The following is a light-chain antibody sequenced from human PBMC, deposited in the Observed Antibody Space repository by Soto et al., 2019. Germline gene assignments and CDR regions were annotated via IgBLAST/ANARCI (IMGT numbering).Light chain of an antibody. CDR2: GAS. J-gene: IGKJ1*01. V-gene: IGKV3-20*01. CDR1: QSVSSSY. CDR3: QQYGIWPPT. Sequence: ENVLTHSPGTLSLSPGARATLSCRASQSVSSSYLAWFQQRPGQTPRLLFNGASTRATGIPARFTGSGSGTEFILTIRSLQSEDFAVYYCQQYGIWPPTFGQGTKVDIK.